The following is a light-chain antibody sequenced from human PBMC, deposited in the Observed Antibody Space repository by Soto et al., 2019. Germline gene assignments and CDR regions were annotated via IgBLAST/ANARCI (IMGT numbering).Light chain of an antibody. Sequence: DIVMTQSPDSLAVSLGERAAINCKASQSVFSRSTNRNYLAWFQQKPGQPPKQIIYWASTRESGVPDRFSGSGSGTEFTFTISGLQAEDAAVYYCQQYRTEPIIFGGGTKVEIK. J-gene: IGKJ4*01. CDR3: QQYRTEPII. CDR2: WAS. V-gene: IGKV4-1*01. CDR1: QSVFSRSTNRNY.